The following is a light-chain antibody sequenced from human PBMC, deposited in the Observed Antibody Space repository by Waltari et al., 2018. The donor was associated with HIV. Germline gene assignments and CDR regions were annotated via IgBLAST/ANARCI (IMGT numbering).Light chain of an antibody. Sequence: QSALTQPASVSGSPGQSITISCTGTSTDIGGFYYVSWYQQHPGKAPKLIISDVNARPSGISDRFSGSKSGHTASLTISGLQPEDEAYYHCSSYASSSALLFGGGTKLTVV. J-gene: IGLJ3*02. V-gene: IGLV2-14*03. CDR2: DVN. CDR3: SSYASSSALL. CDR1: STDIGGFYY.